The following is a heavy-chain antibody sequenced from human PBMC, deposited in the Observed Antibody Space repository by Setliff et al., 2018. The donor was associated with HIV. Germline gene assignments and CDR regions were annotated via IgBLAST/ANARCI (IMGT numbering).Heavy chain of an antibody. J-gene: IGHJ4*02. V-gene: IGHV4-39*01. CDR3: PSGYQYDSSGYYYVTPIDY. D-gene: IGHD3-22*01. Sequence: SETLSLTCTVSGGSISSSSYYWGCIRQPPGKGLEWSGSIDYTGSANYNPSLKSRGTMSVDTSKNQFSLKLISVTAADTAVYYCPSGYQYDSSGYYYVTPIDYWGQGTLVTVSS. CDR2: IDYTGSA. CDR1: GGSISSSSYY.